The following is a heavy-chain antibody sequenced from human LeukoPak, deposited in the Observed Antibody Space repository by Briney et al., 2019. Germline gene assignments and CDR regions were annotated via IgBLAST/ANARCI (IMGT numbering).Heavy chain of an antibody. CDR1: GFIVSSNY. V-gene: IGHV3-53*01. D-gene: IGHD6-6*01. CDR2: IYSVGST. J-gene: IGHJ6*02. Sequence: PGGSLRVSCAASGFIVSSNYISWVRQAPGKGLEWVSGIYSVGSTYYADSVKGRFTISRDKSKNTLYLQMNSLRADDTAVYYCASCSRPNYYYGMDVWGQGTTVTVSS. CDR3: ASCSRPNYYYGMDV.